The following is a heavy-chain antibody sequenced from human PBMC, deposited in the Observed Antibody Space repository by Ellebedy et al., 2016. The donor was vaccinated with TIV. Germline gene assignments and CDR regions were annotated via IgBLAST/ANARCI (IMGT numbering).Heavy chain of an antibody. CDR1: GFTFSTNA. CDR2: IKPDGSDI. Sequence: GESLKISCAASGFTFSTNAMSWVRQAPGKGLEWVSRIKPDGSDITYADSVRGRFTISRDTSKNTLYLQMNSLRPEDTAVYYCARAFRGWFDPWGQGTLVTVSS. V-gene: IGHV3-74*03. CDR3: ARAFRGWFDP. J-gene: IGHJ5*02.